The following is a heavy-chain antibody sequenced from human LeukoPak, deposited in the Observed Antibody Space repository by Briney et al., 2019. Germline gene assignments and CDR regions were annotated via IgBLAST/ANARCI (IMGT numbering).Heavy chain of an antibody. D-gene: IGHD3-22*01. J-gene: IGHJ3*02. Sequence: GGSLRLSCVASGFKFSDYYMNWIRQSPGKGLEWISYMSSRSGIIYYADFVKGRFTISRDNARNSLYLQMNSLRVDDTAVYYCAKRLGVVVITTNAFDIWGQGTMVTLSS. CDR2: MSSRSGII. V-gene: IGHV3-11*01. CDR1: GFKFSDYY. CDR3: AKRLGVVVITTNAFDI.